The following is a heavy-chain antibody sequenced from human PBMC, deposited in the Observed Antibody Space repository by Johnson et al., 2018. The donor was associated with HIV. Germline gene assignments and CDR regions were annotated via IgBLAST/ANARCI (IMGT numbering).Heavy chain of an antibody. V-gene: IGHV3-20*04. CDR1: GFTYDNYG. J-gene: IGHJ3*02. D-gene: IGHD6-19*01. Sequence: VQLVESGGGVVRPGGSLRLSCTASGFTYDNYGMSWVRQVPGKGLEWVSGISWNGGSAGYVDSVKGRFIISRDNAKKSLYLQMNSLRVGDTAVYYCARQDSSGWLHDAFDIWGQGTMVTVSS. CDR3: ARQDSSGWLHDAFDI. CDR2: ISWNGGSA.